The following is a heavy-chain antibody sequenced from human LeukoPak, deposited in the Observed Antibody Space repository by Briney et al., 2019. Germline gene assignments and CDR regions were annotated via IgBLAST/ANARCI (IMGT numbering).Heavy chain of an antibody. CDR3: ARDAPVQQGDY. J-gene: IGHJ4*02. CDR2: INPNSGGT. Sequence: ASVKVSCKASGYTFTGYYMHWVRQAPGQGLEWMGWINPNSGGTNYAQNFQGRVTMTRDTSISTAYLELSRLRSDDTAVYYCARDAPVQQGDYWGQGTLVTVSS. D-gene: IGHD1/OR15-1a*01. V-gene: IGHV1-2*02. CDR1: GYTFTGYY.